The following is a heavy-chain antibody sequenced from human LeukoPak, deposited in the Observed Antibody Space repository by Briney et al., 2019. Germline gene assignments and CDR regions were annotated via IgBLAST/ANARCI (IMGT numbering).Heavy chain of an antibody. CDR3: ARGPPLFGVVIFFDY. J-gene: IGHJ4*02. CDR1: GYTFTSYD. CDR2: MNPNSGNT. D-gene: IGHD3-3*01. V-gene: IGHV1-8*01. Sequence: ASVKVSCKASGYTFTSYDINWVRQATGQGLEWMGWMNPNSGNTGYAQKFQGRVTMSRNTSISTAYMELSSLRSEDTAVYYCARGPPLFGVVIFFDYWGQGTLVTVSS.